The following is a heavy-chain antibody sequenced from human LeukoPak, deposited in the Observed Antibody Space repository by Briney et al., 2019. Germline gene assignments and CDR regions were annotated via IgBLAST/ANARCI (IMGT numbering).Heavy chain of an antibody. Sequence: ASVKVSCKASGYTFTSYYMHWVRQAPGQGLEWMGIINPSGGSTSYAQKFQGRVTMTRDMSTSTVYMELSSLRSEDTAVYYWAREPARRGFDYWGQGTLVTVSS. J-gene: IGHJ4*02. V-gene: IGHV1-46*01. CDR3: AREPARRGFDY. D-gene: IGHD6-6*01. CDR1: GYTFTSYY. CDR2: INPSGGST.